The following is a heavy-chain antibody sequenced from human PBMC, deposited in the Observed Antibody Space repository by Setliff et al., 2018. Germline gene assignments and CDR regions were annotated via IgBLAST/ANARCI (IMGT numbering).Heavy chain of an antibody. Sequence: PGGSLRLSCGASGFIFSNFGMHWVRQAPGKGLEWVSYISSSSSTIYYADSVKGRFTISRDNAKNSLYLQMNSLRAEDTALYHCARDCRYCSGGSPYWYFDLWGRGILVTVSS. V-gene: IGHV3-48*04. CDR1: GFIFSNFG. J-gene: IGHJ2*01. D-gene: IGHD2-15*01. CDR3: ARDCRYCSGGSPYWYFDL. CDR2: ISSSSSTI.